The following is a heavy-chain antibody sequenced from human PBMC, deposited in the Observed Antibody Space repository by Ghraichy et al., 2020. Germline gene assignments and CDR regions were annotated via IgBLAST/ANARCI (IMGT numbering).Heavy chain of an antibody. CDR2: IRSDGTE. CDR3: VRDSDFAFDI. J-gene: IGHJ3*02. D-gene: IGHD3-3*01. CDR1: GFTFTTES. V-gene: IGHV3-48*02. Sequence: GGSLRLSCAASGFTFTTESLNWVRQAPGKGLEWVSNIRSDGTETYADSVKGRFITSRDNEKNSLSLQMNSLKDEDTDVYYCVRDSDFAFDIWGQGTVVTVSS.